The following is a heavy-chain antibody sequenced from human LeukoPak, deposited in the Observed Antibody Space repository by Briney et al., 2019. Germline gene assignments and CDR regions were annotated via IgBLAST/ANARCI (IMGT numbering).Heavy chain of an antibody. D-gene: IGHD4-17*01. CDR1: GGTFSSYA. V-gene: IGHV1-69*04. CDR3: ASRTTEDGVWFDP. CDR2: IIPILGIA. Sequence: GSSVKVSCKASGGTFSSYAISWVRQAPGQGLEWMGRIIPILGIANYAQKFQGRVTITADKSTSTAYMELSSLRSEDTAVYYCASRTTEDGVWFDPWGQGTLVTVSS. J-gene: IGHJ5*02.